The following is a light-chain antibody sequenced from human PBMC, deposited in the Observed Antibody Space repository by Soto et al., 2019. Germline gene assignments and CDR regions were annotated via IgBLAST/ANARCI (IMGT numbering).Light chain of an antibody. CDR1: HSDIGAGYG. J-gene: IGLJ2*01. V-gene: IGLV1-40*01. Sequence: QSVLTQPPSVTGAPGQRVTISCTGSHSDIGAGYGVHWYQQFPHSAPKLLIYDTTNRPSGVPDRFSGSRSGTSASLAITGLQAEDEADYYCQSFDSSRIGLLFGGGTKLTGL. CDR2: DTT. CDR3: QSFDSSRIGLL.